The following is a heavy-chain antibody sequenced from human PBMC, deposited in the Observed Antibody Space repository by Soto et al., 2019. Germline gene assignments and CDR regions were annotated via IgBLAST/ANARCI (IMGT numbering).Heavy chain of an antibody. V-gene: IGHV1-18*01. Sequence: ASVKVSCKASGYTFTSYGISWVRQAPGQGLEWMGWISSYNGNTNYAQKVQGRVTMTTDTSASTTYMELRSLRSDDTAVYYCARGPRYCSSSRCFSRVSWFDPWGQGSLVTVSS. D-gene: IGHD2-2*01. CDR3: ARGPRYCSSSRCFSRVSWFDP. J-gene: IGHJ5*02. CDR1: GYTFTSYG. CDR2: ISSYNGNT.